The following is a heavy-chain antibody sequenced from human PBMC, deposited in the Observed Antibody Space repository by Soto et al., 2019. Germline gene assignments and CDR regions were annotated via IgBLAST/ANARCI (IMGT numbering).Heavy chain of an antibody. J-gene: IGHJ4*02. CDR2: ISAYSGKT. CDR1: GYTFTTYG. Sequence: QVQLVQSGGEVKKPGASVKVSCKTSGYTFTTYGISWVRQAPGQGLEWVGWISAYSGKTHYAQKFQGKVTMTTDTSTSTAYLELRSRRSDDTAVYYCARDPYLGDHQYWGQGTLVTVSS. V-gene: IGHV1-18*01. D-gene: IGHD3-16*01. CDR3: ARDPYLGDHQY.